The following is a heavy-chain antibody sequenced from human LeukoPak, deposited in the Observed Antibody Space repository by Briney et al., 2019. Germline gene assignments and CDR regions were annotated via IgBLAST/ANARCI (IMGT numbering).Heavy chain of an antibody. CDR3: AKGTTLAYYYYFYMDV. CDR2: IYYSGST. V-gene: IGHV4-59*01. J-gene: IGHJ6*03. D-gene: IGHD1-1*01. Sequence: SETLSLTCTVSGGSISSYYWSWIRQPPGKGLEWIGYIYYSGSTNYNPSLKSRVTISVDTSKNQFSLKLSSVTAADTAVYYCAKGTTLAYYYYFYMDVWGKGTTVTVSS. CDR1: GGSISSYY.